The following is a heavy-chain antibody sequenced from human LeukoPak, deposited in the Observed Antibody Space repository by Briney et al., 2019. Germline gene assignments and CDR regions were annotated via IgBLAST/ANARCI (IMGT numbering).Heavy chain of an antibody. V-gene: IGHV3-9*01. CDR3: AKGRDKYQLLSKNWFDP. Sequence: HPGRSLRLSCAASGFTFGDYAMHWVRQAPGKGLEWVSGISWNSGSIGYADSVKGRFTISRDNAKNSLYLQMNSLRAEDTALYYCAKGRDKYQLLSKNWFDPWGQGTLVTVSS. D-gene: IGHD2-2*01. CDR1: GFTFGDYA. J-gene: IGHJ5*02. CDR2: ISWNSGSI.